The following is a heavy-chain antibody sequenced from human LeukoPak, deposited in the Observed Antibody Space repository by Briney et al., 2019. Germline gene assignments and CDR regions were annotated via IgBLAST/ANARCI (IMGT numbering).Heavy chain of an antibody. CDR1: GFTFSSYA. CDR2: ISYDGSNK. J-gene: IGHJ3*02. Sequence: GRSLRLSCAASGFTFSSYAMHWVRQAPGKGLEWVAVISYDGSNKYYADSVKGRFTISRDNSKNTLSLQMNSLRAEDTAVYYCAKDTKVAVIFDSFDIWGQGTMVTVSS. V-gene: IGHV3-30-3*01. D-gene: IGHD6-19*01. CDR3: AKDTKVAVIFDSFDI.